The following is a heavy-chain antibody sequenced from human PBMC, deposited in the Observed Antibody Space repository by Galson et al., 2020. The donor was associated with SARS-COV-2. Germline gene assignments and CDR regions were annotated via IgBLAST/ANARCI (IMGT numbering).Heavy chain of an antibody. CDR2: RST. D-gene: IGHD6-13*01. CDR1: AGSISSGSYY. CDR3: ARDLSSWDDAFDI. Sequence: SETLSLTCTVSAGSISSGSYYWSWIRQPAGKGLEWIGRRSTNYNPSLKSRVTISVDTSKNQFSLKLSSVTAADTAVYYCARDLSSWDDAFDIWGQGTMVTVSS. V-gene: IGHV4-61*02. J-gene: IGHJ3*02.